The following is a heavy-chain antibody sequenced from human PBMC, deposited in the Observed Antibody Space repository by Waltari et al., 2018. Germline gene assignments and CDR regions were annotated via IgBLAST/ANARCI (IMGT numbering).Heavy chain of an antibody. J-gene: IGHJ4*02. CDR1: GFTFSGNW. CDR3: VRHGFWNFDF. CDR2: IKEDGSKK. D-gene: IGHD3-3*01. Sequence: EVQLVESGGGLVQHGGSLRLSCAGCGFTFSGNWMAWVRQAPGKGLEWVAKIKEDGSKKNYVDSVEGRFTISRDNAKNSLYLQMNSLRAEYTALYYCVRHGFWNFDFWGQGTLVTVSS. V-gene: IGHV3-7*01.